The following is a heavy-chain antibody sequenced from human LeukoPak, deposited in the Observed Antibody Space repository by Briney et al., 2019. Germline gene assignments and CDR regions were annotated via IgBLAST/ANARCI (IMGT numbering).Heavy chain of an antibody. CDR2: IIPIFGTA. J-gene: IGHJ3*02. D-gene: IGHD2-2*01. V-gene: IGHV1-69*05. Sequence: GASVKVSCKASGGTFSSYAISWVRQAPGQGLEWMGRIIPIFGTANYAQKFQGGVTITTDESTSTAYMELSSLRSEDTAVYYCARVSDDSSTIGAFDIWGQGTVVTVSS. CDR1: GGTFSSYA. CDR3: ARVSDDSSTIGAFDI.